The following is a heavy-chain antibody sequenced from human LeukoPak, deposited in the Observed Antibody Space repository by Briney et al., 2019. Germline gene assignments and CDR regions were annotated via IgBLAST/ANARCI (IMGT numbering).Heavy chain of an antibody. J-gene: IGHJ4*02. Sequence: SETLSLTCAVYGGSFSGYYWSWIRQPPGKGLEWIGEINHSGSTNYNPSLKSRVTISVDTFKNQFSLKLSSVTAADTAVYYCARRGGYCSSTSCYGFALAARAFDYWGQGTLVTVSS. CDR3: ARRGGYCSSTSCYGFALAARAFDY. CDR2: INHSGST. CDR1: GGSFSGYY. D-gene: IGHD2-2*01. V-gene: IGHV4-34*01.